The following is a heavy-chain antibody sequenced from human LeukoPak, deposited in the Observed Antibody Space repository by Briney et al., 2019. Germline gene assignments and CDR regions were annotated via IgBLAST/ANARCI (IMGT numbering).Heavy chain of an antibody. Sequence: SVKVSCKASGGTFSSYAISWVRQAPGQGLEWMGGIIPIFGTANYAQKFQGRVTITADESTSTAYMELSSLRSEDTAVYYCARSGTAMAHYYGSGSYRWGYYYYYYMDVWGKGTTVTVSS. CDR3: ARSGTAMAHYYGSGSYRWGYYYYYYMDV. CDR1: GGTFSSYA. D-gene: IGHD3-10*01. V-gene: IGHV1-69*01. CDR2: IIPIFGTA. J-gene: IGHJ6*03.